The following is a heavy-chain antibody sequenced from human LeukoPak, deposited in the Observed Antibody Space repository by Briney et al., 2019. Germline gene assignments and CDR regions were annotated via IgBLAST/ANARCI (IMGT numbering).Heavy chain of an antibody. Sequence: PGGSLRLSCGASGFTFKTYNIQWVRQAPGEGLEWVAFIRHDASDKYYADSVKGRFTISRDNSKNTVHLQMNSLRPEDTALYFCAKDGRHWDFESWGQGALVTVSS. V-gene: IGHV3-30*02. CDR3: AKDGRHWDFES. CDR1: GFTFKTYN. CDR2: IRHDASDK. J-gene: IGHJ5*01. D-gene: IGHD7-27*01.